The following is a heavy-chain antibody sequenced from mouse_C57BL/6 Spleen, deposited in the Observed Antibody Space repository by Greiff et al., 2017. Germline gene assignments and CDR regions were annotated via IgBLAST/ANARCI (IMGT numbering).Heavy chain of an antibody. CDR1: GFTFSDYY. CDR3: ARQRRDGYWYFDV. Sequence: EVKLVESGGGLVQPGGSLKLSCAASGFTFSDYYMYWVRQTPEKRLEWVAYISNGGGSTYYPDTVKGRFTISRDNAKNTLYLQMSRLKSEDTAMYYCARQRRDGYWYFDVWGTGTTVTVSS. D-gene: IGHD3-3*01. J-gene: IGHJ1*03. V-gene: IGHV5-12*01. CDR2: ISNGGGST.